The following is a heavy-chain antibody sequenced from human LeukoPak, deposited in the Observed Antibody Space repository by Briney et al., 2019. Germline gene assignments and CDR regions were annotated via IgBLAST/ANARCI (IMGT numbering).Heavy chain of an antibody. CDR3: ARDGRFLEWLLGYNWFDP. Sequence: GASVKVSCKASGYTFNSYDINWVRQATGQGLEWMGGIIPIFGTANYAQKFQGRVTITADESTSTAYMELSRLRSDDTAVYYCARDGRFLEWLLGYNWFDPWGQGTLVTVSS. CDR1: GYTFNSYD. V-gene: IGHV1-69*13. CDR2: IIPIFGTA. D-gene: IGHD3-3*01. J-gene: IGHJ5*02.